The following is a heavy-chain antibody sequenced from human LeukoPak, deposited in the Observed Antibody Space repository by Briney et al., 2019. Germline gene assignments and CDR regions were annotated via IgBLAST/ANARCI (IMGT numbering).Heavy chain of an antibody. J-gene: IGHJ4*02. CDR3: VQDPSLAVSAN. V-gene: IGHV3-23*01. CDR1: GFSFSNFD. CDR2: ISGRGGRT. D-gene: IGHD3-3*02. Sequence: GGSLRLSCEVSGFSFSNFDMSWVRQAPGKGLQWVSAISGRGGRTFYADFVRDRFAISRDNSKNTLFLQMDSLRVDDTAVYYCVQDPSLAVSANWGQGTLVTVSS.